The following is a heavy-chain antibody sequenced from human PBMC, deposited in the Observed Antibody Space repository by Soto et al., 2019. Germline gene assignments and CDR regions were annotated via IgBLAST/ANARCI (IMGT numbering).Heavy chain of an antibody. CDR3: ARDITMVDEDY. CDR2: ISSSSSYI. CDR1: GFTFSTYI. D-gene: IGHD3-10*01. J-gene: IGHJ4*02. V-gene: IGHV3-21*01. Sequence: GGPLRLSCAAAGFTFSTYIMNWVRQAPGKGLEWVSSISSSSSYIYYADSVKGRFTISRDNAKNSLYLQMNSLRAEDTAVYYCARDITMVDEDYWGQGTLVTVSS.